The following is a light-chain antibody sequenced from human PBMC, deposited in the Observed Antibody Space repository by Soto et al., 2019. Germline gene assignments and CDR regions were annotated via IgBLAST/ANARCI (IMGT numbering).Light chain of an antibody. CDR1: RSNIVGNT. CDR2: MND. CDR3: AVWDDTLNGPV. Sequence: QLVLTQPPSASGTPGQRVTISCSGGRSNIVGNTVNWYQQLPGTAPKLLIYMNDQRPSGVPDRFSGSKSGTSASLAISGLQSEDEADYYCAVWDDTLNGPVFGGGTQLTVL. J-gene: IGLJ2*01. V-gene: IGLV1-44*01.